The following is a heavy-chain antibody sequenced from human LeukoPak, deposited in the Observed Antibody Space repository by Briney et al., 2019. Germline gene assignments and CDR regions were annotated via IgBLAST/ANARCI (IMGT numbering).Heavy chain of an antibody. CDR2: ISAYNGNT. V-gene: IGHV1-18*01. CDR3: ATLDLGRTKSFDY. D-gene: IGHD1-1*01. J-gene: IGHJ4*02. CDR1: GYTFTSYG. Sequence: ASVKVSCKASGYTFTSYGISWVRQAPGQGLEWMGWISAYNGNTNYAQKLQGRVTMTTDTSTSTAYMGLRSLRSEDTAVYYCATLDLGRTKSFDYWGQGTLVTVSS.